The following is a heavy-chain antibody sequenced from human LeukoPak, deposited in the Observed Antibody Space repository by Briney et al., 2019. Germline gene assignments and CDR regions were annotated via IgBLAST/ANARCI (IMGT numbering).Heavy chain of an antibody. V-gene: IGHV4/OR15-8*01. CDR2: IYHTGGA. CDR1: GVPIASHSW. D-gene: IGHD1-14*01. CDR3: AYNRDFALDN. J-gene: IGHJ4*02. Sequence: SETLSLTCAVSGVPIASHSWWSWVRQPPGKGLEWIGEIYHTGGANYKPSLKSRVTMSVDTSNNHFSLKLTSVTAADTAVYFCAYNRDFALDNWGQGILVTVSS.